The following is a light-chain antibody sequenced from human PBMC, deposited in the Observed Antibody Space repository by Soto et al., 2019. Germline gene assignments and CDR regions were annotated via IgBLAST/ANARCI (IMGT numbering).Light chain of an antibody. CDR2: DTS. Sequence: DILMTQSPASLSVSAGEGATLSCRASQGIGNSLAWYQQKPGQTPRLLIYDTSIRAAGGPARFSGSRSGAEFTLTIISLQSDDFAAYYCQQYYTCSLTFGQGTKVDIK. CDR3: QQYYTCSLT. V-gene: IGKV3-15*01. J-gene: IGKJ1*01. CDR1: QGIGNS.